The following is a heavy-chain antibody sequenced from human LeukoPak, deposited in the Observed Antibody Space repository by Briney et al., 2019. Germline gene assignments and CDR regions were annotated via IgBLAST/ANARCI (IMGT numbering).Heavy chain of an antibody. Sequence: SETLSLTCTVSGGSISSYYWGWIRQPPGKGLEWIGSIYYSGSTYYNPSLKSRVTISVDTSKNQFSLKLSSVTAADTAVYYCARDSLITWIQLWSHFDYWGQGTLVTVSS. D-gene: IGHD5-18*01. CDR3: ARDSLITWIQLWSHFDY. V-gene: IGHV4-39*07. CDR1: GGSISSYY. J-gene: IGHJ4*02. CDR2: IYYSGST.